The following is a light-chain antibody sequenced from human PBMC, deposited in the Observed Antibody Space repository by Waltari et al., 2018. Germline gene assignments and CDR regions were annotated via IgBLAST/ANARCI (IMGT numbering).Light chain of an antibody. J-gene: IGLJ2*01. V-gene: IGLV2-11*01. CDR1: SSDVGGSNY. CDR2: DVS. CDR3: CSYAGSYTFVV. Sequence: QSALTQPRSVSGSPGQSVTISCTGTSSDVGGSNYVSWYQQHPGKAPKLMIYDVSKRPSGVPDRFSGSKYGNTASLTISGLQAEDEADYYCCSYAGSYTFVVFGGGTKLTVL.